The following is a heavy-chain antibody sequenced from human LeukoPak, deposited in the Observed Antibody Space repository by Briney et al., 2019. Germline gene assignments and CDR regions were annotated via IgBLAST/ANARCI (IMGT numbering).Heavy chain of an antibody. CDR2: IKSDGSIT. CDR1: GFTFRNNW. J-gene: IGHJ4*02. D-gene: IGHD1-1*01. CDR3: ARTTTTFDY. Sequence: PGGSLRLSCAASGFTFRNNWMHWVRQAPGKGLVWVSRIKSDGSITSYADSVKGRFTISRDNAKNTLYLQMKSLRADDTAVYYCARTTTTFDYWGQGTLVTVSS. V-gene: IGHV3-74*01.